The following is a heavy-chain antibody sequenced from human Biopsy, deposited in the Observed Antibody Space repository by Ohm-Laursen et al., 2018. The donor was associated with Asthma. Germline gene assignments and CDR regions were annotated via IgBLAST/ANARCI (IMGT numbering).Heavy chain of an antibody. D-gene: IGHD6-13*01. CDR2: ISSSSSYI. V-gene: IGHV3-21*01. J-gene: IGHJ4*02. Sequence: SLRLSCTASGFTFSSYSMNWVRQAPGKGLEWVSSISSSSSYIYYADSVKGRFTISRDNAKNSLYLQMNSLRAEDTAVYYCAREPPEMFYSSSWYGFFDYWGQGTLVTVSS. CDR1: GFTFSSYS. CDR3: AREPPEMFYSSSWYGFFDY.